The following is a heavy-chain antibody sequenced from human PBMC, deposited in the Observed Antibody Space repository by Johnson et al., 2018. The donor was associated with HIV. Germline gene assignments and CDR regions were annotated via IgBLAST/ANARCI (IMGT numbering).Heavy chain of an antibody. V-gene: IGHV3-7*01. CDR1: GFTFSSYW. CDR3: ARPGIEAAGYDAFDI. J-gene: IGHJ3*02. Sequence: VQLVESGGGLVQPGGSLRLSCAASGFTFSSYWMSWVRRAPGKGLEWVANINQDGSEKYYVDSVKGRFTISRDNAKNSLYLQMNSLRAEDTAVYYCARPGIEAAGYDAFDIWGQGTMVTVSS. D-gene: IGHD6-13*01. CDR2: INQDGSEK.